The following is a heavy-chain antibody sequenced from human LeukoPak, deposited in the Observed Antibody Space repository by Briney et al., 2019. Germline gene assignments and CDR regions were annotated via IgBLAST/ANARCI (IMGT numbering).Heavy chain of an antibody. CDR2: ISGSGGST. V-gene: IGHV3-23*01. CDR1: GFTFSSYA. J-gene: IGHJ4*02. CDR3: ANYGVVLATYGSPSPFVY. Sequence: GGSLRLSCAASGFTFSSYAMSWVRQAPGKGLEWVSAISGSGGSTYYADSVKGRFTISRDNSKNTLYLQMNGLRAEDTAVYYCANYGVVLATYGSPSPFVYWGQGTLVTVSS. D-gene: IGHD3-16*01.